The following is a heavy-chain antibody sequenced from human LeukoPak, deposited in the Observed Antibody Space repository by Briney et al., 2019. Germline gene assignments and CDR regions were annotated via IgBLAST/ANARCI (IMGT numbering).Heavy chain of an antibody. Sequence: PGGSLRLSCAASGFTFSSYWMSWVRQAPGKGLEWVANIKQDGSEKYYVDSVKGRFTISRDNAKNSLYLQMNSLRAEDTAVYYCAKYPVLRYFDWLVYGGDGMDVWGQGTTVTVSS. D-gene: IGHD3-9*01. CDR3: AKYPVLRYFDWLVYGGDGMDV. V-gene: IGHV3-7*03. CDR1: GFTFSSYW. CDR2: IKQDGSEK. J-gene: IGHJ6*02.